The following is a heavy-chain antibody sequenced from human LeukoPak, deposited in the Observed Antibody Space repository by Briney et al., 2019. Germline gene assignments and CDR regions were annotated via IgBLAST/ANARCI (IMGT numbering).Heavy chain of an antibody. CDR1: AGSLSSSSYY. V-gene: IGHV4-39*02. J-gene: IGHJ4*02. D-gene: IGHD3-22*01. CDR3: AREPVHYYDSSGYYYGEDY. Sequence: SETLSLTSPVSAGSLSSSSYYWGWIRQPPGKGLEWIGSIYYSGSTYYNPSLKSRVTISVDTSKNQFSLKLSSVTAADTAVYYCAREPVHYYDSSGYYYGEDYWGQGTLVTVSS. CDR2: IYYSGST.